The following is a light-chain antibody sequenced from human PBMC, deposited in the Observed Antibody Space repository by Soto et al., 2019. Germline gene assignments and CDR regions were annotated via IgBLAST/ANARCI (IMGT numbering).Light chain of an antibody. CDR1: RTDIGGYNY. J-gene: IGLJ2*01. V-gene: IGLV2-14*01. Sequence: QSALTQPASVSGSLGQSITISCTGTRTDIGGYNYVSWYQQYPGKAPKLVICEVTSRPSGISDRFSGSKSGNTASLTISGLQAEDEADYFCTSYTNSKAYILFGGGTKLTGL. CDR3: TSYTNSKAYIL. CDR2: EVT.